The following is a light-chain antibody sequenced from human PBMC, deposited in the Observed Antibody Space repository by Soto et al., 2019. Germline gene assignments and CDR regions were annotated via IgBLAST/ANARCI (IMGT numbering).Light chain of an antibody. CDR2: DVS. J-gene: IGLJ2*01. Sequence: QSALTQPRSVSGSPGQSVTISCTGTSSDVGGYNFVSWYQQHPGKTPKLMIYDVSQRPSGVPDRFSGSKSGNTASLTISGLQAEDEADYYCCSDVGSFRGVFGGGTKLTVL. CDR3: CSDVGSFRGV. CDR1: SSDVGGYNF. V-gene: IGLV2-11*01.